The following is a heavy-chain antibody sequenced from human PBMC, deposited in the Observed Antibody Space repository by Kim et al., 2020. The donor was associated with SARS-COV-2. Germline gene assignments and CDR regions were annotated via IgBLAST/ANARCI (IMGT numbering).Heavy chain of an antibody. CDR2: INPDGSVI. V-gene: IGHV3-74*01. J-gene: IGHJ4*02. D-gene: IGHD6-19*01. CDR1: GFAFSNYW. Sequence: GGSLRLSCAASGFAFSNYWIHWVRQPPGRGLVWVSRINPDGSVIDYADSVGGRFTISRDNAKNSLYLQMNSLGAEDTAVYYCVRGTSDWYGIDYWGQGTPVTVSS. CDR3: VRGTSDWYGIDY.